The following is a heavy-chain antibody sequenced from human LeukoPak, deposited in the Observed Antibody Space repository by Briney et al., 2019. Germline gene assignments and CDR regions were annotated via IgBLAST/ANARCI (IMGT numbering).Heavy chain of an antibody. CDR3: AKGWYYMDA. CDR2: IGESGNT. CDR1: ESTYRNYV. Sequence: GGSLRLSCIASESTYRNYVINWVRQAPGKGLEWLSIIGESGNTYYADSVKGRFTISRDSSKNTVYGHMNSLRAEDTAVYYCAKGWYYMDAWGRGTTVTVSS. V-gene: IGHV3-23*01. J-gene: IGHJ6*03. D-gene: IGHD6-13*01.